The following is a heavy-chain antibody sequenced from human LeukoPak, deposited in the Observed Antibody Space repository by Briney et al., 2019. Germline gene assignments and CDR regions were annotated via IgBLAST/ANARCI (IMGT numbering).Heavy chain of an antibody. Sequence: GGSLRLSCAASGFTFSSYSMNWVRQAPGKGLEWVSYISSSSSTIYYADSVKGRFTISRDNAKNTLYLQMNGLRAEDTSLYYCVRGYSNGWFDPWGQGTLVTVSS. CDR1: GFTFSSYS. V-gene: IGHV3-48*04. CDR3: VRGYSNGWFDP. CDR2: ISSSSSTI. J-gene: IGHJ5*02. D-gene: IGHD3-22*01.